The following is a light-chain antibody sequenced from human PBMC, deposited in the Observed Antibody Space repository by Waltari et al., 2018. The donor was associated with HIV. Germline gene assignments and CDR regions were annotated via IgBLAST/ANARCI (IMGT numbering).Light chain of an antibody. J-gene: IGLJ2*01. V-gene: IGLV2-14*03. CDR2: DVS. CDR1: SRDVGGYKY. CDR3: NSYTTSSTLHVV. Sequence: QSALTQPASVSGSPGQSITISCTGTSRDVGGYKYVPWYQHHPGKAPKLMIYDVSNRPAGVSNRFSGSKSGNTASLTISGLQAEDEADYYCNSYTTSSTLHVVFGGGTKLTVL.